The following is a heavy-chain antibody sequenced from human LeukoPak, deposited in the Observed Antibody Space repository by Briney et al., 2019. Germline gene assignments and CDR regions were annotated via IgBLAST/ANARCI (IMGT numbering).Heavy chain of an antibody. CDR2: ISYSGST. J-gene: IGHJ5*02. Sequence: SETLSLTCTVSGGSISSYYWSWIRQPPGKGLEWIGYISYSGSTNYNPSLKSRVTISVDTSKNQFSLRLTSVTAADTAVYYCARHSICFDPWGQGTLVTVSS. V-gene: IGHV4-59*08. CDR1: GGSISSYY. CDR3: ARHSICFDP.